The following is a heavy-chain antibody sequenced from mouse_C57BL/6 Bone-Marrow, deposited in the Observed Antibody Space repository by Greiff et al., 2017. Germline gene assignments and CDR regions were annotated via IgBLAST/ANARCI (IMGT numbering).Heavy chain of an antibody. J-gene: IGHJ2*01. CDR3: ARLLYYYGSSFDY. CDR1: GFTFSSYT. V-gene: IGHV5-9*01. CDR2: ISGGGGNT. D-gene: IGHD1-1*01. Sequence: EVKLMESGGGLVKPGGSLKLSCAASGFTFSSYTMSWVRQTPEKRLEWVATISGGGGNTYYPDSVKGRFTISRDNATNTLYLQMSSLRSEDTALYYCARLLYYYGSSFDYWGQGTTLTVSS.